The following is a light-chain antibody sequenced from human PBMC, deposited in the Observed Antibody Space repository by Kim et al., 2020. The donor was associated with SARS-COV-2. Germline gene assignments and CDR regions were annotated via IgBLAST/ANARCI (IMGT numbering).Light chain of an antibody. CDR2: LNSDGSH. Sequence: GASVKLTCTLSSGHSSYAIAWHQQQPEKGPRYLMKLNSDGSHSKGDGIPDRFSGSSSGAERYLTISSLQSEDEADYYCQTWGTGIGFGVGTQLTVL. V-gene: IGLV4-69*01. CDR1: SGHSSYA. CDR3: QTWGTGIG. J-gene: IGLJ3*02.